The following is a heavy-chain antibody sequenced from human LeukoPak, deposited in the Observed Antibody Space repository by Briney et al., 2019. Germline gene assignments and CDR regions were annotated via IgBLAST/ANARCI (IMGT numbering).Heavy chain of an antibody. V-gene: IGHV4-38-2*01. Sequence: KSSETLSLTCAVSGYSISRGYYWGWIRQPPGKGLEWIGNIYHSGITSYNPSLKSRVTISVDTSKNQLSLKLTSVTAADTAVYYCARGITISGVATIYYFDYWGQGSLVTVSS. D-gene: IGHD3-3*01. CDR3: ARGITISGVATIYYFDY. CDR1: GYSISRGYY. CDR2: IYHSGIT. J-gene: IGHJ4*02.